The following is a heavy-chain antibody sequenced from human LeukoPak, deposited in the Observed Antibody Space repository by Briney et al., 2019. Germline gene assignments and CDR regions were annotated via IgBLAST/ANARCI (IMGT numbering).Heavy chain of an antibody. CDR1: GYSISSGYY. CDR2: IYHSGST. CDR3: ARDLEAVAEDY. J-gene: IGHJ4*02. Sequence: SETLSLTCTVSGYSISSGYYWGWIRQPPGKGLEWIGSIYHSGSTYYNPSLKSRVTISVDTSKNQFSLKLSSVTAADTAVYYCARDLEAVAEDYWGQGTLVTVSS. D-gene: IGHD6-19*01. V-gene: IGHV4-38-2*02.